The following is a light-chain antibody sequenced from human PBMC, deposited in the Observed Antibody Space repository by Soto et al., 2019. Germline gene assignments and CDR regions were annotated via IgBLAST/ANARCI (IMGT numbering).Light chain of an antibody. V-gene: IGKV3-15*01. CDR2: GAS. J-gene: IGKJ1*01. CDR3: QQYNNWPWT. Sequence: EIMTTQSPATLSVSPGERATLFCRASQSFSSDLAWYHQKPGQPPRLLVSGASTRATGIPARFSGSGSGTEFTLTISSLQPEDLAGYYCQQYNNWPWTFGKGTKVEIK. CDR1: QSFSSD.